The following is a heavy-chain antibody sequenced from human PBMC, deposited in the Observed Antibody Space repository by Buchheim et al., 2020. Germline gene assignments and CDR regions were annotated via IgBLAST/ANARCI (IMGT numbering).Heavy chain of an antibody. Sequence: QVQLQQSGPGLVKPWQTLSITCAISGDSVTSTSAAWNWIRQSPSRGLEWLGRTYYRSRWYDDYGLSVRGRITIIPDTSKNQFSLQLNSVSPDDTAIYYCWGSTWGGGLKDMHNLDVGGQGT. V-gene: IGHV6-1*01. D-gene: IGHD6-13*01. CDR1: GDSVTSTSAA. CDR2: TYYRSRWYD. J-gene: IGHJ6*02. CDR3: WGSTWGGGLKDMHNLDV.